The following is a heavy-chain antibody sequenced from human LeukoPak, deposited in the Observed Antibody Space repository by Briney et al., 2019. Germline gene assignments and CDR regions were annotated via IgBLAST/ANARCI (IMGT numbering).Heavy chain of an antibody. V-gene: IGHV1-8*01. CDR2: ISPDTGNT. J-gene: IGHJ5*02. CDR1: GYTFTIYE. Sequence: GASVKVSCKASGYTFTIYEFNWVRQAPGQGLEWLGYISPDTGNTGYAQKFQGRVTLTRDTSIRTAYMQLSSLTSEDTAVYYCARGPRFDPWGQGTLVTVSS. CDR3: ARGPRFDP.